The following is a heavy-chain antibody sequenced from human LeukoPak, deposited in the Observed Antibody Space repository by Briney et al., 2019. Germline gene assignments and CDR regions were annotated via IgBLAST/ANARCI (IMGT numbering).Heavy chain of an antibody. CDR1: GFTFSDYY. D-gene: IGHD3-9*01. V-gene: IGHV3-11*01. J-gene: IGHJ4*02. Sequence: GGSLRLSCAASGFTFSDYYMSWIRQAPGKGLEWVSYISSSGSTIYYADSVKGRFTISRDNAKNSLYLQMNSLRAEDTAVYYCAREQYHDILTGSYPGLDYWGQGTLVTVSS. CDR2: ISSSGSTI. CDR3: AREQYHDILTGSYPGLDY.